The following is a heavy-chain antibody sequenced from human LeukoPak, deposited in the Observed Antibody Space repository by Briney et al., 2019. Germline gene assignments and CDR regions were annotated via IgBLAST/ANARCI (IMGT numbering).Heavy chain of an antibody. D-gene: IGHD3-3*01. CDR3: AKAHDFWSGYSRLNNWFDP. J-gene: IGHJ5*02. V-gene: IGHV3-23*01. CDR1: GFTFSSYA. CDR2: ISGSGGST. Sequence: GGSLRLSCAASGFTFSSYAMSWVRQAPGKGLEWVSAISGSGGSTYYADFVKGRFTISRDNSKNTLYLQMNILRAEDTAVYYCAKAHDFWSGYSRLNNWFDPWGQGTLVTVSS.